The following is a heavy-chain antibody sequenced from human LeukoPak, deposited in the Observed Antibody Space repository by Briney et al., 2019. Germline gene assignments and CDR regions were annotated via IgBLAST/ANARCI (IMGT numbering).Heavy chain of an antibody. CDR3: AKGFLESSYGMDV. V-gene: IGHV3-48*01. J-gene: IGHJ6*02. CDR2: IGSSGSPT. D-gene: IGHD3-3*01. Sequence: GGSLRLSCAASGFAFSSYNMNWVRQAPGKGLEWISYIGSSGSPTHYADSVGGRFTISRDNAKNSLYLQMNSLRAEDTALYYCAKGFLESSYGMDVWGQGTTVTVSS. CDR1: GFAFSSYN.